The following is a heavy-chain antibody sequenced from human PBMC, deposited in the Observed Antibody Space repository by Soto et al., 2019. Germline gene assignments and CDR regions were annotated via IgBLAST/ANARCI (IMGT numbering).Heavy chain of an antibody. V-gene: IGHV1-2*04. Sequence: QVQLVQSGAEVKKPGASVKVSCKASGYTFTGYYMHWVRQAPGQGLEWMGWINPNSGGTNYAQKFQGWVTMTRDTSISTAYMELSRLRSDDTAVYYCARESMVRGVITPDYYYYGMDVWGQGTTVTVSS. J-gene: IGHJ6*02. CDR3: ARESMVRGVITPDYYYYGMDV. CDR2: INPNSGGT. CDR1: GYTFTGYY. D-gene: IGHD3-10*01.